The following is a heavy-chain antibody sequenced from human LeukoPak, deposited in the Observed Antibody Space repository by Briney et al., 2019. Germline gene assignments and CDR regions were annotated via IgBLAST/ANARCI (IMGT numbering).Heavy chain of an antibody. J-gene: IGHJ4*02. Sequence: GGSLRLSCAASGFSLSSYAMTWVRQAPGKGLEWVSAISGSGGSTYYAGSVKGRFTISRDNSKNTLYLQMNSLRAEDTAVYYCAQDQGITGTTYLNYWGQGTLVTVSS. D-gene: IGHD1-20*01. CDR1: GFSLSSYA. CDR3: AQDQGITGTTYLNY. CDR2: ISGSGGST. V-gene: IGHV3-23*01.